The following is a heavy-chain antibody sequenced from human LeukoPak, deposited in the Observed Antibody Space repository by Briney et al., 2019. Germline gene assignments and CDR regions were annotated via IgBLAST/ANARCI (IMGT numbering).Heavy chain of an antibody. J-gene: IGHJ4*02. CDR3: ASPGYIDY. Sequence: PSQTLSLTCTVSGGSISSSSYYWGWIRQPPGKGLEWIGSIYYSGSTYYNPSLKSRVTISVDTSKNQFPLKLSSVTAADTAVYYCASPGYIDYWGQGTLVTVSS. V-gene: IGHV4-39*01. CDR1: GGSISSSSYY. CDR2: IYYSGST.